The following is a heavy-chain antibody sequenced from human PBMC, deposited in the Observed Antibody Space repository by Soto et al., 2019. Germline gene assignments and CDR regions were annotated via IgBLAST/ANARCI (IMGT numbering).Heavy chain of an antibody. D-gene: IGHD2-15*01. J-gene: IGHJ4*02. Sequence: QVQLVESGGGVVQPGRSLRLSCAASGFTFSSYGMHWVRQAPGKGLEWVAVIWYDGSNKYYADSVKGRFTISRDDSKNTVFLQMNSLRAEDTAVYFCVRDSRWPFDSWGQGTLVTVSS. CDR1: GFTFSSYG. CDR2: IWYDGSNK. V-gene: IGHV3-33*01. CDR3: VRDSRWPFDS.